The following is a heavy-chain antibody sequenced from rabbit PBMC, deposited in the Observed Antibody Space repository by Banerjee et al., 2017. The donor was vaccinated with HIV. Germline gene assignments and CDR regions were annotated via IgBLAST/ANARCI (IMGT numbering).Heavy chain of an antibody. CDR3: ARDLAGVIGWNFDL. J-gene: IGHJ4*01. D-gene: IGHD4-1*01. CDR2: IYADSSVGT. V-gene: IGHV1S45*01. Sequence: SGGDLVKPEGSLTLTCTASGFSFSNKYVMCWVRQAPGKGLEWIACIYADSSVGTYYASWAKGRFTISETSSTTVTLQMTSLTAADTATYFCARDLAGVIGWNFDLWGPGTLVTVS. CDR1: GFSFSNKYV.